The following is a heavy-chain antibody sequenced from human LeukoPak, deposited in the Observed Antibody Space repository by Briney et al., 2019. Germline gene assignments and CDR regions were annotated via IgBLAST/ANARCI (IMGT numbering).Heavy chain of an antibody. CDR2: IYYSGST. CDR3: ARHEEWLVYAFDI. V-gene: IGHV4-59*08. J-gene: IGHJ3*02. Sequence: SETLSLTCAVYGGSFSGYYWSWIRQPPGKGLEWIGYIYYSGSTNYNPSLKSRVTISVDTSKNQFSLKLSSVTAADTAVYYCARHEEWLVYAFDIWGQGTMVTVSS. D-gene: IGHD6-19*01. CDR1: GGSFSGYY.